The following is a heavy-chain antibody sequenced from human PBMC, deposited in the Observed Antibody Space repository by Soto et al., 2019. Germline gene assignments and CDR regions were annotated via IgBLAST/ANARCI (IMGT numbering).Heavy chain of an antibody. CDR3: ARVGVPKYSSVLYFDY. V-gene: IGHV3-33*01. Sequence: GGSLRLSCAASGFTFSSYGMHWVRQAPGKGLEWVAVIWYDGSNKYYADSVKGRFTISRDNSKNTLYLQMNSLRAEDTAVYYCARVGVPKYSSVLYFDYWGQGTLVTVSS. D-gene: IGHD6-25*01. CDR2: IWYDGSNK. J-gene: IGHJ4*02. CDR1: GFTFSSYG.